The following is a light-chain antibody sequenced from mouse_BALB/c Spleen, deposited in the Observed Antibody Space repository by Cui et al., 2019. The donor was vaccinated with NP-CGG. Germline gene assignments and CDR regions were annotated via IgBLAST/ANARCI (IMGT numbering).Light chain of an antibody. CDR3: ALWYSNHWV. CDR1: TGSVTTSNY. CDR2: GTN. Sequence: QALVTQEPALTTSPGETVTLTCRSSTGSVTTSNYANWVQEKPDHLFTGLIGGTNNRVPGVPARFSGSLIGDKAALTITGAQTEDEAIYFCALWYSNHWVFGGGTQLTVL. J-gene: IGLJ1*01. V-gene: IGLV1*01.